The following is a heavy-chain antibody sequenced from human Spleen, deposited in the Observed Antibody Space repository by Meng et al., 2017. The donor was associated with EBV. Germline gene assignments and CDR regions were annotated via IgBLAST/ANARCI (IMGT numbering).Heavy chain of an antibody. Sequence: QVQLVQSGAEVKKPGASVQVSCKTSGGTFRSDAISWVRQGPGQGLEWMGGLIPMSGAPHYAQKFQDRVTITADESTSTHYMDLSGLRSEDTAVYYCASESGRGFTPDYWGQGTLGTVSS. V-gene: IGHV1-69*01. D-gene: IGHD3-10*01. J-gene: IGHJ4*02. CDR1: GGTFRSDA. CDR2: LIPMSGAP. CDR3: ASESGRGFTPDY.